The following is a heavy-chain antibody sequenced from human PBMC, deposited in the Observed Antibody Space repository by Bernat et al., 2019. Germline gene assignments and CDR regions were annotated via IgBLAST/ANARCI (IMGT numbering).Heavy chain of an antibody. Sequence: QVQLVESGGGVVQPGRSLRLSCAASGFTFSSYGMHWVRQAPGKGLEWVAVIWYDGSNKYYADSVKGRFTISRDNSKNTLYLQMNSLRAEDTAVYYCARDLSRPVVPAAIDNHYERGYWGQGTLVTVSS. D-gene: IGHD2-2*01. J-gene: IGHJ4*02. CDR1: GFTFSSYG. V-gene: IGHV3-33*01. CDR2: IWYDGSNK. CDR3: ARDLSRPVVPAAIDNHYERGY.